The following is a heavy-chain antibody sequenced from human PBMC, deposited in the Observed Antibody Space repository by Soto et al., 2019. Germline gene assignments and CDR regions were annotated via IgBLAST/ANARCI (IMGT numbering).Heavy chain of an antibody. D-gene: IGHD3-22*01. J-gene: IGHJ1*01. CDR2: IYSGGST. Sequence: EVQLVESGGGLIQPGGSLRLSCAASGFTVSSNYMSWVRQAPGKGLEWVSVIYSGGSTYYADSVKGRFTISRDNSKNTLYLQTNSLRAEDTAVYYCARDVESSGRLEYFQHWGQGTLVTVSS. V-gene: IGHV3-53*01. CDR3: ARDVESSGRLEYFQH. CDR1: GFTVSSNY.